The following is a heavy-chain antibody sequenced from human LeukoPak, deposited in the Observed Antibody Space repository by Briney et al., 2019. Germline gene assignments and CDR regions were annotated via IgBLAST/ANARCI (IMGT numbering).Heavy chain of an antibody. D-gene: IGHD6-13*01. V-gene: IGHV3-21*01. CDR3: AIYKTEEQQVVRRGFY. CDR1: GFTFSRYS. CDR2: ISSSSGHI. Sequence: GGSLRLSCAASGFTFSRYSMAWVRQVPGKGLEWVSSISSSSGHIYYADSVKGRFTSSRDNAKNSLYLQMNSLRVDDTAVYYCAIYKTEEQQVVRRGFYWGKGTLVTVSS. J-gene: IGHJ4*02.